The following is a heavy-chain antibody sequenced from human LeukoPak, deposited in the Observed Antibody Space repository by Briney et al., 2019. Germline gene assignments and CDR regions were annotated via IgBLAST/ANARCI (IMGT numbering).Heavy chain of an antibody. V-gene: IGHV4-59*01. CDR2: IYCSGST. CDR3: ARGREGFDY. J-gene: IGHJ4*02. CDR1: GHSISRYD. Sequence: PSETLTLICTVSGHSISRYDWIWLRQPPGKGLEWIGYIYCSGSTNYTPSVKSRVTISVDTTKNQFSLKLSSMTAADTAVYYCARGREGFDYWGQGTLVTVSS.